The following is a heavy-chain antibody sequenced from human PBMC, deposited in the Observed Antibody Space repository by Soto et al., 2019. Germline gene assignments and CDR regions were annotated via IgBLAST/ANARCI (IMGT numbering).Heavy chain of an antibody. J-gene: IGHJ4*02. CDR2: IYWDDYK. CDR3: AHKGSGLYPLDY. V-gene: IGHV2-5*02. CDR1: GFSLDTSGVG. D-gene: IGHD3-10*01. Sequence: QITLKESGPTLVKPTQTLTLTCTFSGFSLDTSGVGVVWIRQPPGKALEWVAVIYWDDYKHFSPSLESRLTITKDTSKNLVVLTITDMDPVDTATYYCAHKGSGLYPLDYWGQGTLVTVSS.